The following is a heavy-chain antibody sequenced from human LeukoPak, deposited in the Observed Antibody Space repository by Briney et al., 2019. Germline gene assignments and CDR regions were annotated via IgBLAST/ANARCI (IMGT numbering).Heavy chain of an antibody. J-gene: IGHJ4*02. Sequence: PGGSLRLSCAASGFTVSRSYISWVRQAPGKGLEWVSVIYTSGNTYYADSVKGRFTISRDNSKNTLYLQMNSLRAEDTAVCYCARAPFYFDSSNYPYFDYWGQGTLVTVSS. CDR3: ARAPFYFDSSNYPYFDY. CDR2: IYTSGNT. CDR1: GFTVSRSY. D-gene: IGHD3-22*01. V-gene: IGHV3-53*01.